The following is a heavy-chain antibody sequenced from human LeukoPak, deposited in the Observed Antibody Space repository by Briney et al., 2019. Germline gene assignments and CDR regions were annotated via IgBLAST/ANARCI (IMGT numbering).Heavy chain of an antibody. D-gene: IGHD3-10*01. CDR3: ARVYGSGSYYNGYYYYYMDV. J-gene: IGHJ6*03. Sequence: SETLSLTCNVSGGAISSTSYYWGWIRQPPGKGLEWIGSIYYSGSTYYNPSLKSRVTISVDTSKNQFSLKLSSVTAADTAVYYCARVYGSGSYYNGYYYYYMDVWGKGTTVTISS. CDR1: GGAISSTSYY. V-gene: IGHV4-39*01. CDR2: IYYSGST.